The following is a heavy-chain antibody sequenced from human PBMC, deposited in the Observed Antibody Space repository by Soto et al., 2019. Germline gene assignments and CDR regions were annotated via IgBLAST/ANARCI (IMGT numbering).Heavy chain of an antibody. Sequence: PSETLSLTCTVSGYSISSGYYWSWIRQTPGKGLEWIGSISHSGTSFYNPSLRSRVTISMDTSNNHFSLKLNSLTATDTAVYYCARASGGHSGCCHWSDPWGQGTLVPVSS. CDR3: ARASGGHSGCCHWSDP. J-gene: IGHJ5*02. CDR2: ISHSGTS. V-gene: IGHV4-38-2*02. D-gene: IGHD2-21*02. CDR1: GYSISSGYY.